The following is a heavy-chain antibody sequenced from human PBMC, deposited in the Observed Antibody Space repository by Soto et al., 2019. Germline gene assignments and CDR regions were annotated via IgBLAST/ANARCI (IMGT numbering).Heavy chain of an antibody. CDR1: GYTFTSYC. CDR3: ARHRTKESYYYYGMDV. CDR2: INPNRGNT. Sequence: GASVKVSCKASGYTFTSYCMSWVRQAPGQGLEWMGRINPNRGNTNYAQKFQGRVTMTRDTSTSTVYMELSSLRSEDTAVYYCARHRTKESYYYYGMDVWGQGTTVTVSS. J-gene: IGHJ6*02. V-gene: IGHV1-46*01.